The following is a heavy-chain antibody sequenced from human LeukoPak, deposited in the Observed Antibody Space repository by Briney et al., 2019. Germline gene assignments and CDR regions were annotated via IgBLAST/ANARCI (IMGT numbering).Heavy chain of an antibody. CDR3: AKDQINSWAAGTNDY. V-gene: IGHV3-23*01. D-gene: IGHD6-13*01. CDR1: GFTFNSYA. J-gene: IGHJ4*02. Sequence: GGSLRHSCAASGFTFNSYAMSWVRQAAGKGLEWVSAITGSGGTTYYADSVKGRFTISRDNSKNTLYLQMNSLRVEGTAVYYCAKDQINSWAAGTNDYWGQGTLVTVSS. CDR2: ITGSGGTT.